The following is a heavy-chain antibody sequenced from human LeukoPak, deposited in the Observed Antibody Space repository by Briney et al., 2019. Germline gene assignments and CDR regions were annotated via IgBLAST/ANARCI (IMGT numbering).Heavy chain of an antibody. V-gene: IGHV3-15*01. CDR2: IKSKTDGGTT. J-gene: IGHJ6*03. CDR3: TTVLSYGYGSNYYYYMDV. CDR1: GFTFSGSA. Sequence: GGSLRLSCAASGFTFSGSAIHWVRQASGKGLEWVGRIKSKTDGGTTDYAAPVKGRFTISRDDSKNTLYLQMNSLKTEDTAVYYCTTVLSYGYGSNYYYYMDVWGKGTTVTVSS. D-gene: IGHD3-10*01.